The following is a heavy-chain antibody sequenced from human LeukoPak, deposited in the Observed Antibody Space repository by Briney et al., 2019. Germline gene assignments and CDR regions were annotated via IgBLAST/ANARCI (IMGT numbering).Heavy chain of an antibody. CDR1: GGSISSGSYY. CDR3: ARSYGDSSFDY. J-gene: IGHJ4*02. V-gene: IGHV4-61*02. D-gene: IGHD4-17*01. Sequence: SETLSLTCTVSGGSISSGSYYWSWIRQPAGKGLEWIGRIYTSGSTNYNPSLKSRVTISVDTSKNQFSLKLSSVTAADTAVYYCARSYGDSSFDYWGQGTLVTVSS. CDR2: IYTSGST.